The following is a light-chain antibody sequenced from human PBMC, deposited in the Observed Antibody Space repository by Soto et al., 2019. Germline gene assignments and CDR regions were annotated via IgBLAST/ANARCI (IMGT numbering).Light chain of an antibody. V-gene: IGLV2-14*01. J-gene: IGLJ1*01. Sequence: QSALTQSASVSGSPGQSITISCTGTSSDVGNYYYVSWYQQHPGEVLKLIIFNVNNRPSWVSNRFSGSKSGNTASLTISGLQAEDEADYYCSSFTSSTTYVFGTGTKVTVL. CDR3: SSFTSSTTYV. CDR2: NVN. CDR1: SSDVGNYYY.